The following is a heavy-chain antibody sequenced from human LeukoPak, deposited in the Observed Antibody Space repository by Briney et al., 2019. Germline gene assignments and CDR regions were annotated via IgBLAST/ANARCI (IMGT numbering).Heavy chain of an antibody. D-gene: IGHD2-2*02. CDR3: ARVLLYCSSTSCYTDYYGMDV. CDR1: GYTFTGYY. J-gene: IGHJ6*02. Sequence: ASVKVSCKASGYTFTGYYMHWVRQAPGQGLEWIGRINPNSGGTNYAQKFQGGVTMTRDTSISTAYMELSRLRSDDTAVYYCARVLLYCSSTSCYTDYYGMDVWGQGTTVTVSS. V-gene: IGHV1-2*06. CDR2: INPNSGGT.